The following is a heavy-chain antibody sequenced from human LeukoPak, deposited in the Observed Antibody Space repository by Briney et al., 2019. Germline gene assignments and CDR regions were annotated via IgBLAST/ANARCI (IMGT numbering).Heavy chain of an antibody. CDR3: ARDLFYYDSRDYYYYMDV. J-gene: IGHJ6*03. V-gene: IGHV4-34*01. Sequence: PSGTLSLTCAVYGGSFSGYYWSWIRQLPGRGLEWIGEIDHSGSTNYNPSLKSRVTISADTSKNQFSLKLRSLTAADTAVYYCARDLFYYDSRDYYYYMDVWGKGTTVTVSS. CDR2: IDHSGST. D-gene: IGHD3-22*01. CDR1: GGSFSGYY.